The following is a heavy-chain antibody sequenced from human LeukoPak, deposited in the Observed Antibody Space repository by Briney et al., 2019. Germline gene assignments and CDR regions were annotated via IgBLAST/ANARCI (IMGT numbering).Heavy chain of an antibody. CDR1: GGSFSGYY. Sequence: SETLSLTCAVCGGSFSGYYWSWIRQPPGKGLEWIGEINHSGSTNYNPSLKSRVTISVDTSKNQFSLKLSSVTAADTAVYYCARGRLRIAARPFDYWGQGTLVTVSS. CDR3: ARGRLRIAARPFDY. CDR2: INHSGST. V-gene: IGHV4-34*01. J-gene: IGHJ4*02. D-gene: IGHD6-6*01.